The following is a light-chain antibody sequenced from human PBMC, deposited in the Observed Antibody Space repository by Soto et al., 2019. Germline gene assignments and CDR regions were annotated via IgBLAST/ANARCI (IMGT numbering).Light chain of an antibody. CDR2: DVS. V-gene: IGKV1-5*01. Sequence: DIQMTQAPSTISASVGDRVTITCRASQSINAWLAWYQQKPGKAPKLLIYDVSTLDSGVPSRFSGSAAGKEFTLTISSLESDDFATYYCQQYHRYSTFGQGTRVDIK. J-gene: IGKJ1*01. CDR1: QSINAW. CDR3: QQYHRYST.